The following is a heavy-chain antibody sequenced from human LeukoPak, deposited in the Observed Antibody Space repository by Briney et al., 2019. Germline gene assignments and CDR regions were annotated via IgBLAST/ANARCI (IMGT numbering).Heavy chain of an antibody. J-gene: IGHJ4*02. Sequence: PGGSLRLSCAASGFTVSSNYMSWVRQAPGKGLEWVSVIYSGGSTYYADSVKGRFTISRDNSKNTLYLQMNSLRAEDTAVYYCAIAEERGYMSLDYWGQGTLVTVSS. CDR2: IYSGGST. D-gene: IGHD5-12*01. CDR1: GFTVSSNY. V-gene: IGHV3-53*01. CDR3: AIAEERGYMSLDY.